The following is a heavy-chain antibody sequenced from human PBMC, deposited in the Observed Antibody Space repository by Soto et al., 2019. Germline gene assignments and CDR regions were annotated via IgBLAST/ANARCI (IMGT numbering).Heavy chain of an antibody. CDR3: ARQLVRKWFDP. Sequence: PSETLSLTCTVSGAPISSSDYYWVWIRQPPGKGLEWLGSLYHSGRTYYNLSLKSRVTISVDTSKNQFSLKLTSVTAADTAVYYCARQLVRKWFDPWGQGTLVTVSS. J-gene: IGHJ5*02. V-gene: IGHV4-39*01. CDR2: LYHSGRT. CDR1: GAPISSSDYY. D-gene: IGHD6-6*01.